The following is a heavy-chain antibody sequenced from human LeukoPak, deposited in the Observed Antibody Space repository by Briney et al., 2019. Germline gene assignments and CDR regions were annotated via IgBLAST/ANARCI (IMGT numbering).Heavy chain of an antibody. CDR1: GYTFTSYG. D-gene: IGHD3-16*02. CDR2: ISAYNGNT. V-gene: IGHV1-18*01. Sequence: GASVKVSCKASGYTFTSYGISWVRQAPGQGLGWMGLISAYNGNTNYAQKLQGRVTMTTDTSTSTAYMELRSLRSDDTAVYYCARGDDYVWGSYRFMLDYWGQGTLVTVSS. CDR3: ARGDDYVWGSYRFMLDY. J-gene: IGHJ4*02.